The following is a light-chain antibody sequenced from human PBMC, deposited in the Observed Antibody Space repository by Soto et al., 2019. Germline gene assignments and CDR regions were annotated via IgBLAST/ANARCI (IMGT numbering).Light chain of an antibody. V-gene: IGKV3D-15*01. CDR3: QQYGTSEIV. CDR2: DTS. Sequence: LTTQSAPTLSVPTGERATRSCRASQSVSSNLAWYQQKPGQPPRLLVYDTSTRATGIPDRYSGSGSGTGFTLTISGLEPEDFAVFFCQQYGTSEIVFGQGTRLEIK. CDR1: QSVSSN. J-gene: IGKJ5*01.